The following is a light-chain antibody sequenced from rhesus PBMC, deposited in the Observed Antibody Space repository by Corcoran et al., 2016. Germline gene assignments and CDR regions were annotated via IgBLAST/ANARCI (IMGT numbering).Light chain of an antibody. CDR1: QGISSW. Sequence: DIQMTQSPSSLSASVGDKVTITSYASQGISSWLAWHQQKPGKARKPLIYAASSLQSGVPSRFSGSGSGTYYPLPISSLQPEDFATCSCQQYYDLPYSFGPGTKVEIE. CDR3: QQYYDLPYS. CDR2: AAS. V-gene: IGKV1-19*01. J-gene: IGKJ2*01.